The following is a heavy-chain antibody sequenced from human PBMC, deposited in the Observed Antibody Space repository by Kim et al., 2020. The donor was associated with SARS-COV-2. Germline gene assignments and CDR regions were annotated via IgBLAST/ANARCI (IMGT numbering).Heavy chain of an antibody. V-gene: IGHV3-23*01. CDR2: ISGSGGRT. J-gene: IGHJ1*01. D-gene: IGHD4-17*01. CDR1: GFTFSSYA. CDR3: AKEHGGYGGNSGFQH. Sequence: GGSLRLSCAASGFTFSSYAMSWVRQAPGKGLEWVSAISGSGGRTYYADSVKGRFTISRDNSKNTLYLQMNSLRAEDTAVYYCAKEHGGYGGNSGFQHWGQGTLVTVSS.